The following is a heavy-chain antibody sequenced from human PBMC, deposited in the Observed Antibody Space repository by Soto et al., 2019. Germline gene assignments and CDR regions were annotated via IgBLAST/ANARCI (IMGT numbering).Heavy chain of an antibody. Sequence: ASVKVSCKASGYTFTSYAMHWVRQAPGQRLEWMGWINAGNGNTKYSQKSQGRVTITRDTSASTAYMELSSLRSEDTAVYYCARVRLTTVTSNYYYLMDVWGKGSSVTGSS. D-gene: IGHD4-4*01. V-gene: IGHV1-3*01. J-gene: IGHJ6*03. CDR1: GYTFTSYA. CDR2: INAGNGNT. CDR3: ARVRLTTVTSNYYYLMDV.